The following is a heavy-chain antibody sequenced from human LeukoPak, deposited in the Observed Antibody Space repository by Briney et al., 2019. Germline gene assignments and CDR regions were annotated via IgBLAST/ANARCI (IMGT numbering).Heavy chain of an antibody. J-gene: IGHJ6*03. CDR3: AREVTDYYYYMDV. D-gene: IGHD5-18*01. CDR2: INHSGST. Sequence: SETLSLTCAVYGGSFSSYYLSWIRQSPGKGLEWIGEINHSGSTNYNPSLKNRVTISVDTSKNQFSLKLSSATAADTAVYYCAREVTDYYYYMDVWGKGTTVTVSS. V-gene: IGHV4-34*01. CDR1: GGSFSSYY.